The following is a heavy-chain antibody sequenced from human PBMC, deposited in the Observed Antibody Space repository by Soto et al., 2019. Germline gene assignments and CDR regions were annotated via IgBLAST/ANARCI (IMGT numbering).Heavy chain of an antibody. J-gene: IGHJ4*02. V-gene: IGHV3-30*18. CDR1: GFTFSSYG. CDR3: AKARMGAGVRGSFDY. Sequence: QVQLVESGGGVVQPGRSLRLSCAASGFTFSSYGMHWVRQAPGKGLEWVAVIIYDGSTKYYADSVKGRFTIARDNSKSTLYLQMNSLRAEDTAVYYCAKARMGAGVRGSFDYCGQGTLVTVSS. CDR2: IIYDGSTK. D-gene: IGHD3-10*01.